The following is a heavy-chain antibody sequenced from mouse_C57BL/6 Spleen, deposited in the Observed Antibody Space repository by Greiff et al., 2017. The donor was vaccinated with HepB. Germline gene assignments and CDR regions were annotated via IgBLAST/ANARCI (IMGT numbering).Heavy chain of an antibody. D-gene: IGHD2-12*01. CDR3: ARGDSDGWYFDD. V-gene: IGHV3-1*01. CDR1: GYSITSGYD. CDR2: ISYSGST. J-gene: IGHJ1*03. Sequence: EVQLVESGPGMVKPSQSLSLTCTVTGYSITSGYDWHWIRHLPGNKREWIGYISYSGSTNYNPYLKSRISITHDTTKNHFFLQLNTVTTEDTATYYCARGDSDGWYFDDWGTGTTVTVSS.